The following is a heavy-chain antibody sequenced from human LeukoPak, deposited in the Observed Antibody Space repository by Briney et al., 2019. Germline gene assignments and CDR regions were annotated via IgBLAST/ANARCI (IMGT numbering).Heavy chain of an antibody. CDR2: IYHSGST. J-gene: IGHJ3*02. Sequence: SETLSLTCTVSGGSISSSSYYWGWIRQPPGKGLGWIGSIYHSGSTNYNPSLKSRVTIPVDKSKNQFSLKLSSVTAADTAVYYCARRGGSGSYKFLRVENAFDIWGQGTMVTVSS. CDR3: ARRGGSGSYKFLRVENAFDI. D-gene: IGHD3-10*01. V-gene: IGHV4-39*07. CDR1: GGSISSSSYY.